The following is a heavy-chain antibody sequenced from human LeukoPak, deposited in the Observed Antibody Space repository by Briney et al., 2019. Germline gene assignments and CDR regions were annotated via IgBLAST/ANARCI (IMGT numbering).Heavy chain of an antibody. CDR1: GGSISSSSYY. CDR3: ARDYLAREYQLPFHDAFDI. V-gene: IGHV4-39*07. J-gene: IGHJ3*02. D-gene: IGHD2-2*01. Sequence: PSETLSLTCTVSGGSISSSSYYWGWIRQPPGKGLEWIGSIYYSGSTYHNPSLKSRVTISVDTSKNQFSLKLSSVTAADTAVYYCARDYLAREYQLPFHDAFDIWGQGTMVTVSS. CDR2: IYYSGST.